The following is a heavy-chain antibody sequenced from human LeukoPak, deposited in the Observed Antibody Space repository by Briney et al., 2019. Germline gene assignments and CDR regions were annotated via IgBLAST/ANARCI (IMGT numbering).Heavy chain of an antibody. V-gene: IGHV3-11*01. J-gene: IGHJ4*02. CDR1: GFTFSDYY. D-gene: IGHD2/OR15-2a*01. CDR2: ISSIGSTK. Sequence: PGGSLRLSCAASGFTFSDYYMSWIRQAPGKGLEWVSYISSIGSTKYYADSVKGRFTISRDNAKNSLYLQMNSLRAEDTAVYYCAKSPNVIWVTPLGYWGQGTLVTVSS. CDR3: AKSPNVIWVTPLGY.